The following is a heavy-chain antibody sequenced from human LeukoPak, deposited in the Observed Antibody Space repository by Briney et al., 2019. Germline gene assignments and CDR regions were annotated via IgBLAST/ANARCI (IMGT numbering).Heavy chain of an antibody. D-gene: IGHD3-16*01. Sequence: PGRSLRLSCEASGFSFSSYGMHWVRQVPGKGLEWVALIWHDGSKTYYADSVKGRFTISRDNSKNTLYLQMSSLRDDDTAVYYCAGDTPPGGDYYFEYWGQGTLVIVSS. CDR2: IWHDGSKT. V-gene: IGHV3-33*01. CDR1: GFSFSSYG. CDR3: AGDTPPGGDYYFEY. J-gene: IGHJ4*02.